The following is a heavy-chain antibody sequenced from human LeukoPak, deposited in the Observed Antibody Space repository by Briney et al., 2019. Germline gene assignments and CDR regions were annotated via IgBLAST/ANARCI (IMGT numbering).Heavy chain of an antibody. J-gene: IGHJ5*02. CDR3: ASEEVFGIAVAGRLNWFDP. CDR1: GYTFTSYG. V-gene: IGHV1-18*01. CDR2: ISAYNGNT. Sequence: SVKVSCKASGYTFTSYGIIWVRQAPGQGLEWMGWISAYNGNTNYAQKLQGRVTMTTDTSTSTAYMELRSLRSDDTAVYYCASEEVFGIAVAGRLNWFDPWGQGTLVTVSS. D-gene: IGHD6-19*01.